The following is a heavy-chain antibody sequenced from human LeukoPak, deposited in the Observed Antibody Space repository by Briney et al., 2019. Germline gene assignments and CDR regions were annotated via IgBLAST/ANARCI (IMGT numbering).Heavy chain of an antibody. CDR1: GGSLGSGSYY. V-gene: IGHV4-61*02. D-gene: IGHD2/OR15-2a*01. Sequence: SETLSLTCTVSGGSLGSGSYYWSWIRQPAGTGLEWIGRIYTSGSTNYNPSLKSRVTISVDTSKNQFSLKLSSVTAADTAVYYCASNSVLSIFDYWGQGTLVTVSS. CDR3: ASNSVLSIFDY. J-gene: IGHJ4*02. CDR2: IYTSGST.